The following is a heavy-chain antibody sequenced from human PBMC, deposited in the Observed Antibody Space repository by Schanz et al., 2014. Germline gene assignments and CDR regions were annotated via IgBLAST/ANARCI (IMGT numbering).Heavy chain of an antibody. CDR1: GFTFSSSS. CDR3: ARDKYDYGVPRNSDS. Sequence: VQLVESGGGLVKPGGSLRLSCAASGFTFSSSSMNWVRQAPGKGLEWVSSIGSSSTYIFYSDSVKGRFTISRDNAENSLYLQMNSLRVEDTAVYYCARDKYDYGVPRNSDSWGQGTLVTVSS. CDR2: IGSSSTYI. J-gene: IGHJ4*02. V-gene: IGHV3-21*02. D-gene: IGHD4-17*01.